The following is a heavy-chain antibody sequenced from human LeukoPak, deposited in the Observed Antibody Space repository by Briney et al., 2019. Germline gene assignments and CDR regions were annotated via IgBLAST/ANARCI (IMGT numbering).Heavy chain of an antibody. CDR1: GGSVSNNH. CDR3: ARRLRGAYTYALFDY. J-gene: IGHJ4*02. D-gene: IGHD5-18*01. V-gene: IGHV4-59*08. CDR2: VYYTGST. Sequence: QPSETLSLTCTVSGGSVSNNHWSWIRQPPGKGLEWIGYVYYTGSTQYNPSLRSRVTISVDTSKNQFSLKLISVTAADTAVYYCARRLRGAYTYALFDYWGLGTLVTVSS.